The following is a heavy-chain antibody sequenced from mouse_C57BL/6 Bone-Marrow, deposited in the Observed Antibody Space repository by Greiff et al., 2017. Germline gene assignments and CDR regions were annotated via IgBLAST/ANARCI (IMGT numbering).Heavy chain of an antibody. CDR1: GFTFSDFY. J-gene: IGHJ1*03. V-gene: IGHV7-1*01. CDR3: ARDLYGRSYGGYFDV. Sequence: EVKLVESGGGLVQSGRSLRLSCATSGFTFSDFYMEWVRQAPGKGLEWIAASRNKANDYTTEYSASVKGRFIVSRDTSPSILYLQMNALRAEDTAIYYCARDLYGRSYGGYFDVWGTGTTVTVSS. D-gene: IGHD1-1*01. CDR2: SRNKANDYTT.